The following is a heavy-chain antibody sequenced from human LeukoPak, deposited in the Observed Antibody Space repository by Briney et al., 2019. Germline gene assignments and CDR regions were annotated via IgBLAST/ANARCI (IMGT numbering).Heavy chain of an antibody. CDR1: GFTFGSYS. CDR2: ISSSSTYK. J-gene: IGHJ4*02. D-gene: IGHD2-15*01. Sequence: PGGSLRLSCAASGFTFGSYSMNWVRQAPGKGLEWVSSISSSSTYKYYADSVKGRFTISRDNAKNSLFLQMNSLRAEDTAVYYCARDFNGYCSGGSCPDYWGQGTLVTVSS. V-gene: IGHV3-21*01. CDR3: ARDFNGYCSGGSCPDY.